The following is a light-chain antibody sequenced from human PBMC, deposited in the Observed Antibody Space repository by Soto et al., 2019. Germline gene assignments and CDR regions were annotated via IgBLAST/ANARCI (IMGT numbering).Light chain of an antibody. CDR1: QSVSSSY. J-gene: IGKJ2*01. CDR2: GAS. Sequence: EIVLTQSPGTLSLSPGERATLSCRASQSVSSSYVAWYQQKPGQAPRLLIYGASSRATGIPDRFSGSGSRTYVTLTISRLEPEDFAVYYCQQYGSSPPMYTFGQGTKLEIK. CDR3: QQYGSSPPMYT. V-gene: IGKV3-20*01.